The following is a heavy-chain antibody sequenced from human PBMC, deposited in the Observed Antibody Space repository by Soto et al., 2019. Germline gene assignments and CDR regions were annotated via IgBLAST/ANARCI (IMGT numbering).Heavy chain of an antibody. CDR3: AKETRYGDYEPGTYFDY. D-gene: IGHD4-17*01. V-gene: IGHV3-23*01. J-gene: IGHJ4*02. CDR2: ISGSGGST. Sequence: GGSLRLSCAASGFTFSSYAMSWVRQAPGKGLEWVSAISGSGGSTYYADSVKGRFTISRDNSKNTLYLQMNSLRAEDTAVYYCAKETRYGDYEPGTYFDYWGQGTLVTVSS. CDR1: GFTFSSYA.